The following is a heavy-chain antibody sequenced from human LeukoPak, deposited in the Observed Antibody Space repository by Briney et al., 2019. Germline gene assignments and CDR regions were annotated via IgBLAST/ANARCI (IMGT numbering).Heavy chain of an antibody. CDR2: INPNSGGT. D-gene: IGHD3-22*01. CDR1: GYTFTGYY. J-gene: IGHJ3*02. V-gene: IGHV1-2*04. Sequence: ASVKVSCKASGYTFTGYYMHWVRQAPGQGLEWMGRINPNSGGTNYAQRFQGWVTMTRDTSISTAYMELSRLRSDDTAVYYCARDSAFYYDSSGYHDAFDIWGQGTMVTVSS. CDR3: ARDSAFYYDSSGYHDAFDI.